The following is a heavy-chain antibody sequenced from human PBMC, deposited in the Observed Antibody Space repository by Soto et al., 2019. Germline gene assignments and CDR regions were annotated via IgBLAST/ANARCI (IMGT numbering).Heavy chain of an antibody. CDR3: ARHPEMATISQTDY. D-gene: IGHD5-12*01. V-gene: IGHV5-51*01. CDR1: GYSFTSYW. Sequence: PXXSLKISWKGSGYSFTSYWIDWVRQMPGKGLEWMGIIYPGDSDTRYSPSFQGQVTISADKSISTAYLQWSSLKASDTAMYYCARHPEMATISQTDYWGQGTLVTV. J-gene: IGHJ4*02. CDR2: IYPGDSDT.